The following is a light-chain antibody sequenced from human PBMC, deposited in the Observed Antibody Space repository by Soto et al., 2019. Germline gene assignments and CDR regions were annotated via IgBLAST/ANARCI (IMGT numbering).Light chain of an antibody. CDR3: QKFNTAPLT. CDR1: QDISVY. J-gene: IGKJ5*01. Sequence: DIQMTQSPSSLSESVGDRVTITCRASQDISVYLAWYQQKPGKVPKLLIYSASTLQSGVPSRFIGSGSGTDFTLTISSLQPEDVATYYCQKFNTAPLTFGQGTRLDIK. V-gene: IGKV1-27*01. CDR2: SAS.